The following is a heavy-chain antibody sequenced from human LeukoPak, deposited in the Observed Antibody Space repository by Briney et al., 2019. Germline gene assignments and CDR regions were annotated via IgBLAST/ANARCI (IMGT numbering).Heavy chain of an antibody. V-gene: IGHV3-7*01. J-gene: IGHJ4*02. CDR3: ASPNWNYGVSGFDY. CDR1: GFTFSSYW. Sequence: GGSLRLSCAASGFTFSSYWMSWVRQAPGKGLEWVANIKQDGGDKYYVDSVKGRFTISRDNAKNSLYLQMNSLRAEDTAVYYCASPNWNYGVSGFDYWGQGTLVTVSS. CDR2: IKQDGGDK. D-gene: IGHD1-7*01.